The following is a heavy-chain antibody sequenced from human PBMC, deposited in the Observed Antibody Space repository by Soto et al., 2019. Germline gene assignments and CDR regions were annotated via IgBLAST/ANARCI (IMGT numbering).Heavy chain of an antibody. CDR1: GDSVSSNSAG. CDR2: TYYRSKWYY. D-gene: IGHD1-26*01. J-gene: IGHJ4*01. CDR3: ARGEQYSGRIFDY. V-gene: IGHV6-1*01. Sequence: QTLSLPCAITGDSVSSNSAGWSWVRQSPSRGLEWLGRTYYRSKWYYEYAVSVRGRITINPDTSKNQYSLQLNSVTPEDTAVYFCARGEQYSGRIFDYWGQGTLVTVSS.